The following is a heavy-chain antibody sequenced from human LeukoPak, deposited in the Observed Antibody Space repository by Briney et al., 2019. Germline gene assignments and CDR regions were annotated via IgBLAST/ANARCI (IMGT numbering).Heavy chain of an antibody. D-gene: IGHD3-10*01. CDR2: IYHNGST. J-gene: IGHJ3*02. CDR3: ARRVRGVNDAFDI. V-gene: IGHV4-4*02. Sequence: SGTLSLTCAVSGGSISSSNWWSWVRQPPGKGLEWIGEIYHNGSTHYNPSLKSRVTISVDTSKNHFSLKLSSVTAADTAVYYCARRVRGVNDAFDIWGQGTMVTVSS. CDR1: GGSISSSNW.